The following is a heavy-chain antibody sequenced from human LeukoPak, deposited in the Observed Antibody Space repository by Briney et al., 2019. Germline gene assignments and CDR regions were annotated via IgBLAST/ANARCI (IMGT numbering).Heavy chain of an antibody. J-gene: IGHJ4*02. Sequence: PGRSLRLSCAASGFSFSNYAFHWVRQAPGRGLEWVALISNDESNKQYADSVKGRFTTSRDNSKNTVYLQMNSLRVEDTAMYYCTRDQMNYWGQGTLVTVSS. CDR2: ISNDESNK. D-gene: IGHD5-24*01. V-gene: IGHV3-30*04. CDR3: TRDQMNY. CDR1: GFSFSNYA.